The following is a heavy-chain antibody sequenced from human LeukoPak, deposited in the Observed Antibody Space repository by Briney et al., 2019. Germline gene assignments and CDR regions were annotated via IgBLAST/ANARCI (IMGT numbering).Heavy chain of an antibody. J-gene: IGHJ4*02. D-gene: IGHD1/OR15-1a*01. V-gene: IGHV3-11*04. CDR3: TTVRLEQRTDY. CDR1: GFTFSDYY. CDR2: ISSSGSTI. Sequence: GGSLRLSCAASGFTFSDYYMSWIRQAPGKGLEWVSYISSSGSTIYYADSVKGRFTISRDNAKNSLYLQMNSLRAEDTAVYYCTTVRLEQRTDYWGQGTLVTVSS.